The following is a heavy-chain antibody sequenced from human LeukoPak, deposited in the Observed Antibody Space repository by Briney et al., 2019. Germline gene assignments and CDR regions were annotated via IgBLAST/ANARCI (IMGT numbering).Heavy chain of an antibody. V-gene: IGHV4-59*11. J-gene: IGHJ3*02. CDR2: ISYIGST. Sequence: SETLSLTCAVSDDSFSSHYWTWIRQPPGKGLEWIGYISYIGSTNYNPSLKSRVTISIDTSKNQFSLRLSSVTAADTAVYYCARDLVTVTKGFDIWGQGTMVSVSS. CDR1: DDSFSSHY. CDR3: ARDLVTVTKGFDI. D-gene: IGHD4-17*01.